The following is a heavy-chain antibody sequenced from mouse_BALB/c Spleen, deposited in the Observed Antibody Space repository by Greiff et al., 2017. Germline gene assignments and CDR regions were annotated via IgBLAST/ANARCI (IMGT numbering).Heavy chain of an antibody. CDR1: GYTFTSYW. CDR2: INPSTGYT. J-gene: IGHJ4*01. Sequence: VKLMESGAELAKPGASVKMSCKASGYTFTSYWMHWVKQRPGQGLEWIGYINPSTGYTEYNQKFKDKATLTADKSSSTAYMQLSSLTSEDSAVYYCARGGRPGAMDYWGQGTSVTVSS. CDR3: ARGGRPGAMDY. V-gene: IGHV1-7*01.